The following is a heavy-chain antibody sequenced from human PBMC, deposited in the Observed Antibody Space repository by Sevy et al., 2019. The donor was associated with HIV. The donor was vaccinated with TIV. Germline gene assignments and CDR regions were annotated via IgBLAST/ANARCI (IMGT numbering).Heavy chain of an antibody. CDR3: AREHGESSGYYPLCASDI. Sequence: GGSLRLSCTASGFTFVTYAMNWVRQAPGKGLEWVSTISGTGDSTYYADSVKGRFTISRDNSKNTLYLQLNSLRAAETALYYCAREHGESSGYYPLCASDIWGQGTMVTVSS. CDR1: GFTFVTYA. J-gene: IGHJ3*02. V-gene: IGHV3-23*01. CDR2: ISGTGDST. D-gene: IGHD3-22*01.